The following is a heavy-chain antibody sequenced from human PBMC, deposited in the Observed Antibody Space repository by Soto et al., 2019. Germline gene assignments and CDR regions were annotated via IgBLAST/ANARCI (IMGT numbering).Heavy chain of an antibody. CDR1: GGSIASTSYY. V-gene: IGHV4-39*07. J-gene: IGHJ4*02. CDR3: ARVFNFDSSAYYLDY. Sequence: SETLSLTCTVSGGSIASTSYYWGWIRQPPGKGLEWIGTMYYSGSSYYNPSLKSRVTISVDTSKNQFSLKLSSVTAADTAVYYCARVFNFDSSAYYLDYWGQGTLVTVSS. CDR2: MYYSGSS. D-gene: IGHD3-22*01.